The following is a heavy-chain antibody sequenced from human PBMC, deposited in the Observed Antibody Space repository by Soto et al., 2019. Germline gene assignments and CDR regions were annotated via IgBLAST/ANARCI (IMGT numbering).Heavy chain of an antibody. D-gene: IGHD6-6*01. V-gene: IGHV1-3*01. CDR1: GYSFTNYA. J-gene: IGHJ4*02. CDR3: AIARPYSSSSRFDY. Sequence: ASVNVSCKAAGYSFTNYAMHWGRQAPGQRLEWMGWINAGNGNTKYSQKFQGSATITRDTSASTAYMELSSLRSEDTALYYCAIARPYSSSSRFDYWGQGALVTVSS. CDR2: INAGNGNT.